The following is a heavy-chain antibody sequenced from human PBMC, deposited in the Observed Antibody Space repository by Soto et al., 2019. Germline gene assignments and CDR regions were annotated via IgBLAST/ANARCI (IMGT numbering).Heavy chain of an antibody. CDR2: ISPYNGDT. CDR1: GYTFTSYG. Sequence: ASVKVSCKASGYTFTSYGISWVRQAPGQGLEWVGWISPYNGDTNYAQKLQSRVTMTTDTFTSTAYMELRSLIAADTAVYYCARVSGRGGGRDWGWFDPWGQGTLVTVAS. V-gene: IGHV1-18*01. CDR3: ARVSGRGGGRDWGWFDP. D-gene: IGHD1-26*01. J-gene: IGHJ5*02.